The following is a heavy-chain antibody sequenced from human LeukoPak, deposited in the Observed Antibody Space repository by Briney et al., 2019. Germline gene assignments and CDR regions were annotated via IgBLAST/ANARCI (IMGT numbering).Heavy chain of an antibody. Sequence: SETLSLTCTVSGGSISSYYWSWIRQPPGKGLEWIGYIYYSGSTNYNPSLKSRVTISVDTSKNQFSLKLSSVTAADTAVYCCARQYCSGGSCYSDLPLVPFDYWGQGTLVTVSS. CDR2: IYYSGST. CDR3: ARQYCSGGSCYSDLPLVPFDY. V-gene: IGHV4-59*01. D-gene: IGHD2-15*01. J-gene: IGHJ4*02. CDR1: GGSISSYY.